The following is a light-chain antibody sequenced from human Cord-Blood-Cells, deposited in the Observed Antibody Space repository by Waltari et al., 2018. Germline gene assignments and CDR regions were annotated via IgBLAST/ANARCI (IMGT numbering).Light chain of an antibody. J-gene: IGLJ1*01. Sequence: QSALTHPASVSGSPGQSITISCTGTSRDVGGYNYSSWYQQHPGKAPKLMIYDVSNRPSGVSNRFSGSKSGNTASLTISGLQAEDEADYYCSSYTSSSTYVFGTGTKVTVL. CDR3: SSYTSSSTYV. V-gene: IGLV2-14*01. CDR1: SRDVGGYNY. CDR2: DVS.